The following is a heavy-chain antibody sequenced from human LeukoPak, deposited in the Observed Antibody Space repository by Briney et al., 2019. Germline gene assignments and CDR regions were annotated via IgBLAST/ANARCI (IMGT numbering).Heavy chain of an antibody. CDR3: ARVSLGWYSGYEDY. V-gene: IGHV1-2*02. D-gene: IGHD5-12*01. Sequence: GASVKVSCKASGYTFTGYYMHWVRQAPGQGLEWMGWINPNSGGTNYAQKFQGRVTMTRDTSISTAYMELSRLRSDDTAVYYCARVSLGWYSGYEDYWGQGTLVTVSS. J-gene: IGHJ4*02. CDR2: INPNSGGT. CDR1: GYTFTGYY.